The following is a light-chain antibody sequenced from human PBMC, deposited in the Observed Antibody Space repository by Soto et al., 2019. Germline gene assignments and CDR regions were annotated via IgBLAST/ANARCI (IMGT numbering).Light chain of an antibody. J-gene: IGKJ1*01. CDR2: AAS. V-gene: IGKV1-8*01. CDR1: QGISSY. Sequence: IRMTQSPSSLSASTGDRVTITCRASQGISSYLAWYQQKPGKAPKLLIYAASTLQSGVPSRFSGSGSGTDFTLTISCLQSEDFATYYCQQYYSYPKTFGQGTKVDIK. CDR3: QQYYSYPKT.